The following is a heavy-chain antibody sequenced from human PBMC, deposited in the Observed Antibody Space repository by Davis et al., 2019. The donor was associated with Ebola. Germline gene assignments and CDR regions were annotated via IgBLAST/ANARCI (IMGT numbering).Heavy chain of an antibody. CDR1: GYTFTGYD. CDR2: MNPNSGNT. J-gene: IGHJ4*02. V-gene: IGHV1-8*01. CDR3: ARGGVAYSDLDY. D-gene: IGHD2-21*01. Sequence: ASVKVSCKAPGYTFTGYDINWVRQAPGQGLEWMGWMNPNSGNTGYAQKFQGRVPMTRENSMSTAFMELSSLRSEDTAVYFCARGGVAYSDLDYWGQGTLVTVSS.